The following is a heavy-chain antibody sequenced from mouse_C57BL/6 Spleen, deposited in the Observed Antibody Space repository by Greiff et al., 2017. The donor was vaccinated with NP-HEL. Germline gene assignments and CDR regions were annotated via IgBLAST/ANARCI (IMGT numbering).Heavy chain of an antibody. CDR1: GYTFTDYN. CDR2: INPNNGGT. J-gene: IGHJ4*01. D-gene: IGHD2-3*01. Sequence: VQLQQPGPELVKPGASVKIPCKASGYTFTDYNMDWVKQSHGKSLEWIGDINPNNGGTIYNQKFKGKATLTVDKSSSTAYMELRSLTSEDTAVYYCARYDGYFYAMDYWGQGTSVTVSS. V-gene: IGHV1-18*01. CDR3: ARYDGYFYAMDY.